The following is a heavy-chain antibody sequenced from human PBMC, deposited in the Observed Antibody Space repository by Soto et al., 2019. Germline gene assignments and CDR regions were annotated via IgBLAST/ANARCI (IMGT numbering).Heavy chain of an antibody. CDR2: INHSGST. Sequence: SETLSLTCAVYGGSFSGYCWSWIRQPPGKGLEWIGEINHSGSTNYNPSLKSRVTISVDTSKNQFSLKLSSVTAADTAVYYCARGPPLYSSSPYDFDYWGQGTLVTVS. CDR1: GGSFSGYC. J-gene: IGHJ4*02. CDR3: ARGPPLYSSSPYDFDY. V-gene: IGHV4-34*01. D-gene: IGHD6-6*01.